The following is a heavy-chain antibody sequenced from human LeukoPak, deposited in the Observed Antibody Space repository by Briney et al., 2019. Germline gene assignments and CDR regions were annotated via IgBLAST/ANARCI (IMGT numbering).Heavy chain of an antibody. J-gene: IGHJ6*03. CDR3: ARERRDTSIVGNYDYFYMDV. CDR1: GGSITSGTYY. Sequence: SETLSLTCTVSGGSITSGTYYWSWIRQPAGKGLEWIGRFDTSGSTNYNPSLKSRVTVSVDTSKNQFSLHLSSVTAADTAVYYCARERRDTSIVGNYDYFYMDVWGKGTTVTISS. V-gene: IGHV4-61*02. CDR2: FDTSGST. D-gene: IGHD5-18*01.